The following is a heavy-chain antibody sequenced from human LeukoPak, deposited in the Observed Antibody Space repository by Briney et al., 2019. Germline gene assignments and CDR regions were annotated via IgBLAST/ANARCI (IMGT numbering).Heavy chain of an antibody. CDR1: GFTFDDYA. J-gene: IGHJ4*02. V-gene: IGHV3-9*01. CDR2: ISWNSGSI. CDR3: ALSSYYYDSSGYRGPFDY. Sequence: GGSLRLSCAASGFTFDDYAMHWVRQAPGKGLGWVSGISWNSGSIGYADSVKGRFTISRDNAKNSLYLQMNSLRAEDTAVYYCALSSYYYDSSGYRGPFDYWGQGTLVTVSS. D-gene: IGHD3-22*01.